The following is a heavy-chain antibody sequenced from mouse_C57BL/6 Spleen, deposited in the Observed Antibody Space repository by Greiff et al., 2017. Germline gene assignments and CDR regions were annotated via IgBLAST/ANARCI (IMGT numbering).Heavy chain of an antibody. J-gene: IGHJ3*01. CDR3: TKTTVVAPRFIY. CDR2: IRNKANNHAT. V-gene: IGHV6-6*01. Sequence: EVQRVESGGGLVQPGGSMKLSCAASGFTFSDAWMDWVRQSPEKGLEWVAEIRNKANNHATYYAESVKGRFTISRDDSKSSVYLQMNSLRAEDTGIYYCTKTTVVAPRFIYWGQGTLVTVSA. CDR1: GFTFSDAW. D-gene: IGHD1-1*01.